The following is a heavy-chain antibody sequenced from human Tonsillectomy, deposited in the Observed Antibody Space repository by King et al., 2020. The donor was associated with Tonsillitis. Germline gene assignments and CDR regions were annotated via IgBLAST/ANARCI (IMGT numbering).Heavy chain of an antibody. V-gene: IGHV3-30*18. D-gene: IGHD6-13*01. J-gene: IGHJ4*02. Sequence: VQLVESGGGVVQPGRSLKLSCAASGFTFSSYGIHWVRQAPGKGLEWVAVIAYDGANKHYGDSVKGRFTISRDNSKNTVYVQMNSLRGEDTAVYYCAKDAAAAGAREPEFYFDYWGQGTLVTVSS. CDR3: AKDAAAAGAREPEFYFDY. CDR2: IAYDGANK. CDR1: GFTFSSYG.